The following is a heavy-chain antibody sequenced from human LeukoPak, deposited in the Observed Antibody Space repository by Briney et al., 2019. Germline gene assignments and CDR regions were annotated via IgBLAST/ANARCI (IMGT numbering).Heavy chain of an antibody. Sequence: GGSLRLSCAASGFTFSSYSMNWVRQAPGKGLEWVSSISSSSSYIYYADSVKGRFTVSRDNAKSTLYLQMNSLRAEDTAVYFWTRDFCAGGSCFSGPGYWGQGTLVTVSS. CDR2: ISSSSSYI. D-gene: IGHD2-15*01. CDR1: GFTFSSYS. J-gene: IGHJ4*02. CDR3: TRDFCAGGSCFSGPGY. V-gene: IGHV3-21*01.